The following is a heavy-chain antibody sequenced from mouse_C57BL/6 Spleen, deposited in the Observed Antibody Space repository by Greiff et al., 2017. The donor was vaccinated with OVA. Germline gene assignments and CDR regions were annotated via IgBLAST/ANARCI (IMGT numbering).Heavy chain of an antibody. CDR3: AYYSNYDVSYFDY. CDR1: GYTFTSYW. V-gene: IGHV1-50*01. D-gene: IGHD2-5*01. J-gene: IGHJ2*01. CDR2: IDPSDSYT. Sequence: QVQLQQPGAELVKPGASVKLSCKASGYTFTSYWMQWVKQRPGQGLEWIGEIDPSDSYTNYNPKFKGKATLTVDTSSSTAYMQLSSLTSEDSAVYYGAYYSNYDVSYFDYWGQGTTLTVSS.